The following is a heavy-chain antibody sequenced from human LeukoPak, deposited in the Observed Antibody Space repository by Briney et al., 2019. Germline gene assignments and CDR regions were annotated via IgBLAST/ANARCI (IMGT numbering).Heavy chain of an antibody. CDR3: AKDLYSSSWYYFDY. J-gene: IGHJ4*02. CDR1: EFTFSDYY. Sequence: PGGSLRLSCAASEFTFSDYYMSWIRQAPGKGLEWVSYISSSGSTMYYADSVKGRFTISRDNAKNSLYLQMNSLRAEDTAVYYCAKDLYSSSWYYFDYWGQGTLVTVSS. D-gene: IGHD6-13*01. CDR2: ISSSGSTM. V-gene: IGHV3-11*01.